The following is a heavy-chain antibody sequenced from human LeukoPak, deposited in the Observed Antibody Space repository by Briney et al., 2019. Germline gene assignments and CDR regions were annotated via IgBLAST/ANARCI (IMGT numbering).Heavy chain of an antibody. J-gene: IGHJ4*02. Sequence: GGSLRLSCAASGFTFDSYSMNWVRQAPGKGLEWVSAISGSGGSTYYADSVKGRFTISRDNSKNTLYLQMNSLRAEDTAVYYCAKDQNLLYSSPDYWGQGTLVTVSS. CDR2: ISGSGGST. CDR3: AKDQNLLYSSPDY. D-gene: IGHD6-13*01. V-gene: IGHV3-23*01. CDR1: GFTFDSYS.